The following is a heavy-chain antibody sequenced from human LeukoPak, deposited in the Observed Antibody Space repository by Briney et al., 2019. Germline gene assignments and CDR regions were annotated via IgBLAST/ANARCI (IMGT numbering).Heavy chain of an antibody. Sequence: GGSLRLSCAASGFTFSSYSMNWVRQAPGKGLEWVSSISSSGSTIYYADSVKGRFTISRDNAKNSLYLQMNSLRAEDTAVYYCAREGQNSSSWYWFYYYYGMDVWGQGTTVTVSS. CDR3: AREGQNSSSWYWFYYYYGMDV. CDR1: GFTFSSYS. CDR2: ISSSGSTI. V-gene: IGHV3-21*04. J-gene: IGHJ6*02. D-gene: IGHD6-13*01.